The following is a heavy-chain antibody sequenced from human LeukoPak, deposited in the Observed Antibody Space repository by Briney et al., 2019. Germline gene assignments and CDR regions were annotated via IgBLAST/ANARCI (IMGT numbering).Heavy chain of an antibody. CDR2: IIPIFGTA. Sequence: GASVKVSCKASGGTFSSYAISWVRQAPGQGLEWMGGIIPIFGTANYAQKFQGRVTITADESTSTAYMELSSLRSEDTAVYYCARDWVGSTRETSPFNYWGQGTLVTVSS. J-gene: IGHJ4*02. V-gene: IGHV1-69*13. CDR3: ARDWVGSTRETSPFNY. CDR1: GGTFSSYA. D-gene: IGHD3-10*01.